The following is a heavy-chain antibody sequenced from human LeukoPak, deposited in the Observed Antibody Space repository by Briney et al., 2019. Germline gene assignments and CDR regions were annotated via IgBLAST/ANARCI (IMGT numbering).Heavy chain of an antibody. J-gene: IGHJ4*02. D-gene: IGHD2-15*01. V-gene: IGHV1-2*06. CDR3: ARARNYCSGGSCYYFDY. CDR2: INPNSGGT. CDR1: GYTFTGYY. Sequence: APVKVSCKASGYTFTGYYMHWVRQAPRQGLEWMGRINPNSGGTNYAQKFQGRVTMTRDTSISTAYMELSRLRSDDTAVYYCARARNYCSGGSCYYFDYWGQGTLVTVSS.